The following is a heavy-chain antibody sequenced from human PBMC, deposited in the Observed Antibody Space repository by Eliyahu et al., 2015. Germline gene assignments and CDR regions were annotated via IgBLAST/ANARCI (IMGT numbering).Heavy chain of an antibody. V-gene: IGHV3-23*01. J-gene: IGHJ3*02. CDR3: AKDRPFFIAVADDDAFDI. Sequence: EVQLLESGGGLVQPGGSXRLSCAASGFTFSXYAMXWVRQAPGKGLEWVSAXSGSGGSTYYADSVKGRFTISRDNSKNTLYLQMNSLRAEDTAVYYCAKDRPFFIAVADDDAFDIWGQGTMVTVSS. CDR1: GFTFSXYA. CDR2: XSGSGGST. D-gene: IGHD6-19*01.